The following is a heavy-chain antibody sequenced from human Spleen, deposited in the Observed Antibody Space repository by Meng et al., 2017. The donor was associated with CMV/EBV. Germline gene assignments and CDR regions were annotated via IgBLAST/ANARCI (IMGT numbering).Heavy chain of an antibody. CDR2: ITHGGAT. D-gene: IGHD3-3*01. CDR3: ARSTSPVRFSEEFLDPFYLDS. Sequence: SCHYWSWISQSPGKGLEWIGDITHGGATTYNPSLSRRVVISADTSKNQFSLKLTSVTAADTAFYFCARSTSPVRFSEEFLDPFYLDSWGQGSLVTVSS. CDR1: SCHY. V-gene: IGHV4-34*01. J-gene: IGHJ4*02.